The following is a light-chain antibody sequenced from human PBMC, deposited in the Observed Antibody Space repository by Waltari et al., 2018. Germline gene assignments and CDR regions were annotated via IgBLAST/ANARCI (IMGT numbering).Light chain of an antibody. CDR1: QNINRY. V-gene: IGKV1-39*01. J-gene: IGKJ4*01. Sequence: DIQMTQSPSSLSASVGDTVTITCRASQNINRYLPWYQQKPGKAPKPLIYAASSLQSGVPSRFSASGSGTDFTLTISSLQPEDFASYHCQQSYNTPLTFGGGTRVYIK. CDR3: QQSYNTPLT. CDR2: AAS.